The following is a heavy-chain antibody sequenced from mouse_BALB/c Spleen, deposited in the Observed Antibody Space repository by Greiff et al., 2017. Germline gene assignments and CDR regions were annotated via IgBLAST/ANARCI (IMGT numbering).Heavy chain of an antibody. CDR2: IWSGGST. CDR3: ARILDYYGSSLDY. J-gene: IGHJ2*01. D-gene: IGHD1-1*01. Sequence: VQLQQSGPGLVQPSQSLSITCTVSGFSLTSYGVHWVRQSPGKGLEWLGVIWSGGSTDYNAAFISRLSISKDNSKSQVFFKMNSLQANDTAIYYCARILDYYGSSLDYWGQGTTLTVSS. CDR1: GFSLTSYG. V-gene: IGHV2-2*02.